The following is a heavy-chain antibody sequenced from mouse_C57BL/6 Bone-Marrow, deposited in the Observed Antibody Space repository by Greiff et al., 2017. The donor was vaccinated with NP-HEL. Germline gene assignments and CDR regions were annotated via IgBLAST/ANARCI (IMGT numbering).Heavy chain of an antibody. Sequence: VQLQQPGAELVKPGASVKLSCKASGYTFTSYWMHWVKQRPGQGLEWIGMIHPNSGGTNYNEKFKSKATLTVDKSSSTAYMQLSSLTSEDSAVYYCASLITTVVAPFDYWGQGTTLTVSS. CDR1: GYTFTSYW. CDR2: IHPNSGGT. D-gene: IGHD1-1*01. J-gene: IGHJ2*01. V-gene: IGHV1-64*01. CDR3: ASLITTVVAPFDY.